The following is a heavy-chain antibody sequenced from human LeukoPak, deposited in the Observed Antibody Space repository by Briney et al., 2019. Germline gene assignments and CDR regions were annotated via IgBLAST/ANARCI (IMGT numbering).Heavy chain of an antibody. CDR3: ARGGTPRGYFDY. D-gene: IGHD1-7*01. Sequence: ASVKVSCKASGYTFPSYFMHWVRQAPGQGLEWMGIITPSGGSTSYAQKFQGRVTMTRDTSTSTVYMELSSLRSEDTAVYSCARGGTPRGYFDYWGQGTLVTVSS. CDR1: GYTFPSYF. V-gene: IGHV1-46*01. CDR2: ITPSGGST. J-gene: IGHJ4*02.